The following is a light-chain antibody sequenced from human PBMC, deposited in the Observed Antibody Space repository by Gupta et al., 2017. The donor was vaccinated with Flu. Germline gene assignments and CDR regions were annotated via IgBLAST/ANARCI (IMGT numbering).Light chain of an antibody. J-gene: IGLJ3*02. V-gene: IGLV3-19*01. CDR2: GKN. Sequence: SDLTQHPAVSVALGQTVRITSQGDSLRSYYASWYQQKPGQAPVVVIYGKNDRPTGIPDRFSGSNSGNTASLTITGAQAEDDGDYYCNSRDNSGDHPVFGGGTKLTVL. CDR3: NSRDNSGDHPV. CDR1: SLRSYY.